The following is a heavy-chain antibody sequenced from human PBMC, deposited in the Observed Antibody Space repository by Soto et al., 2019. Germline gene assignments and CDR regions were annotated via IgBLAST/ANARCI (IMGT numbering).Heavy chain of an antibody. CDR3: ARDRGYNYQHGMDV. CDR2: IWSDGSYT. Sequence: QVQLVDSGGGVVQPGRSLRLSCAASGFTFSNYGMHWVRQAPDKGLEWVSVIWSDGSYTSHADSVKGRFTISRDNSKNTLYLQMNSLRAEDTAVYYCARDRGYNYQHGMDVWGQGTTVTVSS. V-gene: IGHV3-33*01. J-gene: IGHJ6*02. CDR1: GFTFSNYG. D-gene: IGHD6-25*01.